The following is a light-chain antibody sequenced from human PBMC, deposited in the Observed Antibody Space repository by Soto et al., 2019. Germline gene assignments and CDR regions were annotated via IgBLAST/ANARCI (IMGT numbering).Light chain of an antibody. V-gene: IGKV3-20*01. CDR1: QGVDNY. CDR2: GAS. CDR3: HQYGVSPVT. J-gene: IGKJ1*01. Sequence: EIVLTQSPGTLSFSPGERATLSCRASQGVDNYLAWYQQKPVQAPRLLIYGASSTATGIPDRFSGSGYGTDFTLTSSMLEPEDFAVYYCHQYGVSPVTFVQGTTVEIK.